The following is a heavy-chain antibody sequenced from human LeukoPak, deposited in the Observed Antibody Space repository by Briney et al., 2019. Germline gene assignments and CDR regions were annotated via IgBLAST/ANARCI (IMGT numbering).Heavy chain of an antibody. CDR1: GFTFDKYF. CDR3: VRDHQLRDPGC. CDR2: ISGTSTYI. V-gene: IGHV3-21*01. D-gene: IGHD5-24*01. J-gene: IGHJ4*02. Sequence: PGGSLRLSCATSGFTFDKYFIHWVRQAPGKGLDWVSSISGTSTYIDYADSVKGRFTISRDNAKNSLYLQMNSLRVEDTAVYYCVRDHQLRDPGCWGQGTLVTVSS.